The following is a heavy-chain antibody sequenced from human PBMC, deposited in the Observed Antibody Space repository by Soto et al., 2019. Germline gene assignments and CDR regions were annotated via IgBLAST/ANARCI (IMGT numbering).Heavy chain of an antibody. Sequence: EVQMVESGGGLVQPGGSLRLSCAASGFSISDYWMSWVRQAPGKGLEWVGNINEDGSEENYVDSVKGRFTISRDNARNSLYLQMNSLRVEDTAVYYCCNTWVGGQGTLVTVSS. CDR1: GFSISDYW. CDR2: INEDGSEE. J-gene: IGHJ4*02. D-gene: IGHD1-26*01. CDR3: CNTWV. V-gene: IGHV3-7*01.